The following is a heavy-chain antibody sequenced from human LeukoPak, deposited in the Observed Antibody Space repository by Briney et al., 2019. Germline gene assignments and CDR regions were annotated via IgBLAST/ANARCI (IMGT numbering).Heavy chain of an antibody. CDR2: ISSSGSTI. V-gene: IGHV3-48*03. CDR3: ARDRRGYSSSYAYYYYMDV. Sequence: PGGSLRLSCAASGFTFSSYEMNWVRQAPGKGLEWVSYISSSGSTIYYADSVKGRFTISRDNAKNSLYLQMNSLRAEDTAVYYCARDRRGYSSSYAYYYYMDVWGKGTTVTISS. J-gene: IGHJ6*03. CDR1: GFTFSSYE. D-gene: IGHD5-18*01.